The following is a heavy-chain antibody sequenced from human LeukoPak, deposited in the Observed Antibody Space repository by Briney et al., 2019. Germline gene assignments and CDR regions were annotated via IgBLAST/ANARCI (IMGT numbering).Heavy chain of an antibody. Sequence: GGSLRLSCAASGFTLGSYAMSWVRQAPGKGLEWVSSISGIDGSTYYADSVKGRFTISRDSSKNTLYLQMNSLRAEDTAVYYCARRSAVAGYGMDVWGQGTTVTVSS. CDR1: GFTLGSYA. CDR3: ARRSAVAGYGMDV. V-gene: IGHV3-23*01. CDR2: ISGIDGST. J-gene: IGHJ6*02. D-gene: IGHD6-19*01.